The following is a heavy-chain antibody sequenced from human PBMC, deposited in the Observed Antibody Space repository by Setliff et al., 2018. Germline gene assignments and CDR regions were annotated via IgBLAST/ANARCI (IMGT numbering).Heavy chain of an antibody. J-gene: IGHJ5*02. V-gene: IGHV3-48*03. D-gene: IGHD3-3*01. CDR3: ARDVFDFRTGQGGP. Sequence: GGSLRLSCEVSGFTFTSHGMNWLRQAPGRGLEWISYINNWGYSTYYADSVKGRFTISRDNAKNSLSLQMNGLRAEDTSVYYCARDVFDFRTGQGGPWGQGTRVTVSS. CDR2: INNWGYST. CDR1: GFTFTSHG.